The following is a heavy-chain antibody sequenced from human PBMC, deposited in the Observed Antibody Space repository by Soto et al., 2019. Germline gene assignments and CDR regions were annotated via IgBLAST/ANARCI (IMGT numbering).Heavy chain of an antibody. CDR3: AREVEYSYGFDGMDV. Sequence: PAGALRLSCAASGFTFSSYGMRWVRQAPGKGLGWVALIWYDGSNKYYADSVKGRFTISIDNSKNTLYLQMNSLRAEDTAVYYCAREVEYSYGFDGMDVWGQGTTVTVSS. CDR1: GFTFSSYG. CDR2: IWYDGSNK. J-gene: IGHJ6*02. D-gene: IGHD5-18*01. V-gene: IGHV3-33*01.